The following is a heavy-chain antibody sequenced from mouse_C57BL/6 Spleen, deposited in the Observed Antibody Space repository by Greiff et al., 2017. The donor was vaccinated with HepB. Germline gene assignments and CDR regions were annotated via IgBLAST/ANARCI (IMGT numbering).Heavy chain of an antibody. CDR1: GFTFSSYG. D-gene: IGHD2-4*01. CDR2: ISSGGSYT. CDR3: ARPIYYDYEGFAY. Sequence: EVKLVESGGDLVKPGGSLKLSCAASGFTFSSYGMSWVRQTPDKRLEWVATISSGGSYTYYPDSVKGRFTISRDNAKNTLYLQMSSLTSEDTAMYYCARPIYYDYEGFAYWGQGTLVTVSA. J-gene: IGHJ3*01. V-gene: IGHV5-6*01.